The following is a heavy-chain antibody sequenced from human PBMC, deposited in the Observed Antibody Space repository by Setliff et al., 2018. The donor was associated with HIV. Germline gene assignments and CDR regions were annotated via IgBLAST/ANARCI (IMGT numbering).Heavy chain of an antibody. J-gene: IGHJ5*01. V-gene: IGHV4-39*01. CDR1: GVSVNNDDDY. Sequence: SETLSLTCAVSGVSVNNDDDYWGWIRQPPGKGLEWIAIIHQSGTAHKRPSLKSRVTISIDTSENLFSLKLSGVTAADTAIYYCARQVGEGKWYPDSWGHGTLVTVSS. D-gene: IGHD1-26*01. CDR3: ARQVGEGKWYPDS. CDR2: IHQSGTA.